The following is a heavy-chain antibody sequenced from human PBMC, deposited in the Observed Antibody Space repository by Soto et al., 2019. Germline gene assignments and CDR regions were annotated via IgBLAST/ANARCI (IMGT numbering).Heavy chain of an antibody. D-gene: IGHD3-10*01. CDR1: GGSISSYY. Sequence: QVQLQESGPGLVKPSETLSLSCTVSGGSISSYYWSWFRQSPGKRMEWIGYVHHSWGSSYNPSLQIRVAISLDTSKSQFSLKVPSVTATDTAVYSCARQGFGPLHGLVDVWGQGTTVTVSS. J-gene: IGHJ6*02. CDR3: ARQGFGPLHGLVDV. CDR2: VHHSWGS. V-gene: IGHV4-59*08.